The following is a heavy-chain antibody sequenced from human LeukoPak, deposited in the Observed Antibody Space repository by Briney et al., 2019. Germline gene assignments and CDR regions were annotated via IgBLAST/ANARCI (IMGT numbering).Heavy chain of an antibody. J-gene: IGHJ4*02. Sequence: PGGSLRLSCAASGFTFSSYNMNWVRQAPGKGLEWVSSISSSSSYIYYADSVKGRFTISRDNAKNSLYLQMNSLRAEDTAVYYCARVYYRGGDFYYFDYWGQGTLVTVSS. V-gene: IGHV3-21*01. CDR3: ARVYYRGGDFYYFDY. CDR1: GFTFSSYN. D-gene: IGHD2-21*02. CDR2: ISSSSSYI.